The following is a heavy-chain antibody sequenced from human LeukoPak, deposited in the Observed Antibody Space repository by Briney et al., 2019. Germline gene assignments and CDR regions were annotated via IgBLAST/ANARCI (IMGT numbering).Heavy chain of an antibody. D-gene: IGHD5-18*01. CDR3: ARVNTANIKYFFDY. J-gene: IGHJ4*02. CDR2: ISGSGGST. V-gene: IGHV3-23*01. Sequence: GGPLRFSWAAPGLTFSGYAMTWVAQAPGKGLEWVSAISGSGGSTYYADSVKGRFTISRDNSKNTLYLQMNSLRAEDTAVYYCARVNTANIKYFFDYWGQGTLVTVSS. CDR1: GLTFSGYA.